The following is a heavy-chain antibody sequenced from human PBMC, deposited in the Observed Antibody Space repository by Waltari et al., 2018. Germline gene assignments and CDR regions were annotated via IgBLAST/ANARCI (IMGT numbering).Heavy chain of an antibody. CDR1: GFTFSTFR. V-gene: IGHV3-7*01. J-gene: IGHJ4*02. Sequence: EVQLVESGGGLVQPGGSLRLSCAASGFTFSTFRMGWVRQAPGKGLEGVANIKEDGSEKYYVDSVKGRLTISRDNAKNSLYLQMNSLRGEDTAVYYCARYYYDFLYYFDYWGQGALVTVSS. D-gene: IGHD3-22*01. CDR3: ARYYYDFLYYFDY. CDR2: IKEDGSEK.